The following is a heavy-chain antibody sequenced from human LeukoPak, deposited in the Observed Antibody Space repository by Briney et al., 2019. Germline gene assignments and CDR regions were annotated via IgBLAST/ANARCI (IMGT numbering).Heavy chain of an antibody. CDR3: VRDNWGTDY. J-gene: IGHJ4*02. Sequence: GGSLRPSCAASGFIFSDYFMDWVRQAPGKGLEWVGRIRKKRERYTTEYAASVKGRFVISRDDSKTSLYLQMNSLRTEDTAVYYCVRDNWGTDYWGQGTLVTVSS. CDR2: IRKKRERYTT. V-gene: IGHV3-72*01. CDR1: GFIFSDYF. D-gene: IGHD7-27*01.